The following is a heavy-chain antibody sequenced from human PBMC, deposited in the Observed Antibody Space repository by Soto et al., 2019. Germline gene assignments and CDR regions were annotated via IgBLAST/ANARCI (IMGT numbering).Heavy chain of an antibody. V-gene: IGHV3-30-3*01. CDR3: ARESSAWYQPTDH. D-gene: IGHD6-19*01. CDR2: ISKDGSYR. Sequence: QVQLVESGGGVVKPGRSLRLSCVGSGFTFASHALHWVRQAPGKGLEWVAVISKDGSYRNYADSVTGRFTISRDNSEKTLQLQMSTLRYDDTAVDYCARESSAWYQPTDHWCQGTLVTVSS. J-gene: IGHJ4*02. CDR1: GFTFASHA.